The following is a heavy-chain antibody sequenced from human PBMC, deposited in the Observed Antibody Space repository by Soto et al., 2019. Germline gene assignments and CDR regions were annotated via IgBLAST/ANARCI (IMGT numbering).Heavy chain of an antibody. J-gene: IGHJ4*02. V-gene: IGHV4-59*01. CDR1: GGSIRSEY. D-gene: IGHD4-17*01. CDR2: IYYSGST. CDR3: ARAYGDYVFDF. Sequence: SETLSLTCTVSGGSIRSEYWSWIRQPPGKGLEWIGYIYYSGSTNYNPSLKSRVTISVDTSKNHFSLKLSSVTATDTAVYYCARAYGDYVFDFWGQGTLVTVSS.